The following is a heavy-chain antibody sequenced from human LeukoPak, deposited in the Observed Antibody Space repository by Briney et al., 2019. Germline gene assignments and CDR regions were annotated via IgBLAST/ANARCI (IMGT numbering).Heavy chain of an antibody. J-gene: IGHJ4*02. D-gene: IGHD3-9*01. V-gene: IGHV4-59*08. CDR1: GGSINSYY. CDR3: ARLDWASYYFDC. CDR2: IYYRST. Sequence: KPSETLSLTCTVSGGSINSYYWSWIRQPPGKGLEWIGYIYYRSTNYNPYLKSRVTISIDASKNQLSLRLSSVTAADTAVYYCARLDWASYYFDCWGQGTLVTVSS.